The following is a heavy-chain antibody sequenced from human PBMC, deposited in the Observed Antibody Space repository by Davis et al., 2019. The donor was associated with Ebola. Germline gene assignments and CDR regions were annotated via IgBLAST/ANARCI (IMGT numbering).Heavy chain of an antibody. D-gene: IGHD4-11*01. CDR1: GGSISSSSYY. V-gene: IGHV4-39*02. Sequence: PSETLSLTCTVSGGSISSSSYYWGWIRQPPGKGLEWIGSIYYSGSTYYNPSLKSRVTISVDTSKNQFSLKLSSVTAADTAVYYCARDRSNYGLMDVWGQGTTVTVSS. CDR2: IYYSGST. J-gene: IGHJ6*02. CDR3: ARDRSNYGLMDV.